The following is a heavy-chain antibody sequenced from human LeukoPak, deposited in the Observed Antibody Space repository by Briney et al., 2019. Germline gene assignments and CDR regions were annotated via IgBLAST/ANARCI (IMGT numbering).Heavy chain of an antibody. CDR2: INPSGGST. J-gene: IGHJ2*01. D-gene: IGHD3-22*01. CDR1: GYTFTSYY. CDR3: ARVDSTYWYFDL. Sequence: APVKVSCKASGYTFTSYYMHWVRQAPGQGLEWMGIINPSGGSTSYAQKFQGRVTMTRDMSTSTVYMELSSLRSEDTAVYYCARVDSTYWYFDLWGRGTLVTVSS. V-gene: IGHV1-46*01.